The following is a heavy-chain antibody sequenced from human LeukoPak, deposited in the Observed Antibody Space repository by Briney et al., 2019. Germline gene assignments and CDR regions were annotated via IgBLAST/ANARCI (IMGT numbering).Heavy chain of an antibody. Sequence: PGGSLRLSCAASGFTFSSYSMNWVRQAPGKGLEWVSYISSSSSTIYYADSVKGRFTISRDNAKNSLYLQMNSLRDEDTAVYYCAGDPGDDFWSGPKFDYWGQGTLVTVSS. J-gene: IGHJ4*02. D-gene: IGHD3-3*01. CDR2: ISSSSSTI. CDR3: AGDPGDDFWSGPKFDY. V-gene: IGHV3-48*02. CDR1: GFTFSSYS.